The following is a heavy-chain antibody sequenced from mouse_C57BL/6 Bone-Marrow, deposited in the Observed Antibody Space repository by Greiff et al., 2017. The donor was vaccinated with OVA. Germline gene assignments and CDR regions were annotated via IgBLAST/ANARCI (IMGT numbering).Heavy chain of an antibody. V-gene: IGHV5-9*01. J-gene: IGHJ1*03. CDR1: GFTFSSYT. CDR2: ISGGGGNT. Sequence: EVQGVESGGGLVKPGGSLQLSCAASGFTFSSYTMSWVRQTPEKRLEWVATISGGGGNTYYPDSVKGRFTISRDNAKNTLYLQMSSLRSEDTALYYCARLYYDYDERYFDVWGTGTTVTVSS. CDR3: ARLYYDYDERYFDV. D-gene: IGHD2-4*01.